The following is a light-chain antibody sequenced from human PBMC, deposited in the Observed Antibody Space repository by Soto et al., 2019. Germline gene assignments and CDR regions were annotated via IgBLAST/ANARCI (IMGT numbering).Light chain of an antibody. CDR1: QSVSTN. V-gene: IGKV3-15*01. CDR2: GAS. CDR3: QQYNHWWT. Sequence: EIVMTQSPATLSVSPGERATLSCRASQSVSTNLVWYQQKPGQAPRLLIYGASTRATGVPGRFSGTGSGTEFTPTISSLQSEDSAVYYCQQYNHWWTFGQGTKVDI. J-gene: IGKJ1*01.